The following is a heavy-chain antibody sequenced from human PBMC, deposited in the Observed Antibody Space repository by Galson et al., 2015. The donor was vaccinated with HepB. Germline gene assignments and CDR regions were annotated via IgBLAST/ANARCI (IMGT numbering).Heavy chain of an antibody. D-gene: IGHD3-22*01. CDR2: INPSGGST. CDR1: GYTFTSYY. V-gene: IGHV1-46*03. CDR3: ARSSLGGYYYPKVPRIDAFDI. Sequence: SVKVSCKASGYTFTSYYMHWVRQAPGQGLEWMGIINPSGGSTSYAQKFQGRVTMTRDTSTSTVYMELSSLRSEDTAVYYCARSSLGGYYYPKVPRIDAFDIWGQGTMVTVSS. J-gene: IGHJ3*02.